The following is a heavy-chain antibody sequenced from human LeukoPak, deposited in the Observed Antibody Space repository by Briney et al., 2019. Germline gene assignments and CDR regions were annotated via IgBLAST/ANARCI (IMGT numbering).Heavy chain of an antibody. CDR3: ARAYFSSWYMNWFDP. V-gene: IGHV4-59*08. D-gene: IGHD6-13*01. J-gene: IGHJ5*02. CDR1: GGSISSYY. CDR2: IYYSGST. Sequence: SETLSLTCTVSGGSISSYYWSWIRQPPGKGLEWIGYIYYSGSTNYNPSLKSRVTISVDTSKNQFSLKLSSVTAADTAVYYCARAYFSSWYMNWFDPWGQGTLVTVSS.